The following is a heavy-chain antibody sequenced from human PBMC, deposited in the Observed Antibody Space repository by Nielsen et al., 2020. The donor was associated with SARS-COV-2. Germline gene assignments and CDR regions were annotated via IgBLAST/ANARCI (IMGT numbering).Heavy chain of an antibody. CDR2: IYHRGST. J-gene: IGHJ5*02. CDR3: ARTVAVGATRPGWFDP. V-gene: IGHV4-4*02. D-gene: IGHD1-26*01. Sequence: WIRQPPGKGLEWIGEIYHRGSTNYSPSLKTRVTISVDKSKNQFSLELRSVTAADTAVYYCARTVAVGATRPGWFDPWGQGTLVTVSS.